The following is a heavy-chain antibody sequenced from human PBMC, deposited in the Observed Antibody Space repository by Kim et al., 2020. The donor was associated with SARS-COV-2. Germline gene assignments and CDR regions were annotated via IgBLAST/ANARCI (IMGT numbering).Heavy chain of an antibody. J-gene: IGHJ5*02. CDR3: GRDTAAAGFDP. Sequence: NSNPPLQSQGTISVETSKNQFSLDLSSVTAADTAVYYCGRDTAAAGFDPWGQGTLVTVSS. D-gene: IGHD6-13*01. V-gene: IGHV4-59*01.